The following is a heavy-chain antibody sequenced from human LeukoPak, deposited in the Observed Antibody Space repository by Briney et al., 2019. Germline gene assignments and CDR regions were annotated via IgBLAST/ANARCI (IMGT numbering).Heavy chain of an antibody. J-gene: IGHJ1*01. Sequence: SCKASGYTFTSYAMHWVRQAPGKGLEWVAVISYDGSNKYYADSVKGRFTISRDNSKNTLYLQMNSLRAEDTAVYYCARSYYYDSSGYYYAEYFQHWGQGTLVTVSS. V-gene: IGHV3-30-3*01. CDR2: ISYDGSNK. CDR1: GYTFTSYA. CDR3: ARSYYYDSSGYYYAEYFQH. D-gene: IGHD3-22*01.